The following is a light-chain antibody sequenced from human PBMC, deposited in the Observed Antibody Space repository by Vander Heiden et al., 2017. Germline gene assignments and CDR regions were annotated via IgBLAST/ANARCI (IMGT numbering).Light chain of an antibody. Sequence: DIQMTQSPSSLSASVGDRVTITCRGSQGIRYDLSWYQQKPGKAPKRLIYAASSLRSGVPSRFSGSGSGTEFTLTISSLQPEDFATYYCLQHNSYPYTFGQGTKLEIK. V-gene: IGKV1-17*01. CDR2: AAS. J-gene: IGKJ2*01. CDR3: LQHNSYPYT. CDR1: QGIRYD.